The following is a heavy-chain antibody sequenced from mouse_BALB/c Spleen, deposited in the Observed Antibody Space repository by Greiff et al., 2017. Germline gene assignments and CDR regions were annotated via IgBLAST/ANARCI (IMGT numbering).Heavy chain of an antibody. D-gene: IGHD3-2*02. CDR2: FYPGSGSI. CDR3: ARREGKAGYFDG. CDR1: GYTFTEYI. J-gene: IGHJ1*01. Sequence: QVQLQQSGAGLVKPGASVKLSCKASGYTFTEYIIHWVKQRSGQGLGWIGWFYPGSGSIMYNEKFKDKATLTADKSSSTVYMEHSRLTSEDSAVYFCARREGKAGYFDGWGAGTTVTASS. V-gene: IGHV1-62-2*01.